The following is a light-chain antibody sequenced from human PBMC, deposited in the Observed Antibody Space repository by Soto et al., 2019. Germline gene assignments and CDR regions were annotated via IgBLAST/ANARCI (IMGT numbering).Light chain of an antibody. CDR1: QGITNY. V-gene: IGKV1-27*01. CDR2: AAS. CDR3: QKYNSAPWT. Sequence: DIQMTQSPSSLSAPVGDRVTITCRASQGITNYLAWYQQKAGKVPKLLIYAASTLQSGVPSRFSGRGSGTDFTLTISSTQPEDVATYYCQKYNSAPWTFGQGTKVEVK. J-gene: IGKJ1*01.